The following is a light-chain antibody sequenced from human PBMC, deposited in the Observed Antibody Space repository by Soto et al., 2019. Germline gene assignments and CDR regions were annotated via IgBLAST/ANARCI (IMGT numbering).Light chain of an antibody. Sequence: QSAVTQPPSASGTPGQRVTISCSGSSSNIGSSYVYWYQGLPGTAPKLLIHRNNQRPSGVPDRFSGSKSGTSASLTISGLRSEDEADYYCAAWDASLSGWVFGGGTKVTVL. CDR2: RNN. V-gene: IGLV1-47*01. CDR1: SSNIGSSY. CDR3: AAWDASLSGWV. J-gene: IGLJ3*02.